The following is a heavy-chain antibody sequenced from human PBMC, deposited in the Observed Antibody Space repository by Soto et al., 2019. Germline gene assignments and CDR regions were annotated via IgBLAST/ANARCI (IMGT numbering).Heavy chain of an antibody. V-gene: IGHV3-21*01. CDR3: ARTFDTITYYFDY. D-gene: IGHD3-9*01. CDR2: ISSSSSYI. J-gene: IGHJ4*02. Sequence: GSLRLSCAASGFTFSSYSMNWVRQAPGKGLEWVSSISSSSSYIYYADSVKGRFTISRDNAKNTLYLQMNNLRPEDTAVYYCARTFDTITYYFDYWGQGNVVTVSS. CDR1: GFTFSSYS.